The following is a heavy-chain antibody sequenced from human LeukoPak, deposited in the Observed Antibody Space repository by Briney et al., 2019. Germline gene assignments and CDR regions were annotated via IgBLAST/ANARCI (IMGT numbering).Heavy chain of an antibody. CDR1: GGSVSSYY. CDR3: ARALGAIDDY. J-gene: IGHJ4*02. V-gene: IGHV4-59*02. CDR2: IYYSGST. Sequence: SETLSLTCTVSGGSVSSYYWSWIRQPPGKGLEWIGYIYYSGSTTYNPSMESRVTISVDTTKSHFSLKPSSVTAADTAVYYCARALGAIDDYWGQGTLVTVSS. D-gene: IGHD1-26*01.